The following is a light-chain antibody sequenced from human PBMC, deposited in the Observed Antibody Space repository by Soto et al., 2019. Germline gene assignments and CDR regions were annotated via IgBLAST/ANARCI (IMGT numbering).Light chain of an antibody. Sequence: QSALTQPASVSGSPGQSITISCTGTSSDVGVYDYVSWYQQQPGKAPKLMISEVTNRPSGVSERFSGSKSGNTASLTISGLQADDEGDYYCSSYTTSTTWVFGGGTKLTVL. V-gene: IGLV2-14*01. CDR1: SSDVGVYDY. CDR2: EVT. J-gene: IGLJ3*02. CDR3: SSYTTSTTWV.